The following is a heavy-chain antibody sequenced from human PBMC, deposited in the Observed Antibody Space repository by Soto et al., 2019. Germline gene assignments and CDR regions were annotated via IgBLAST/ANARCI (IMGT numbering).Heavy chain of an antibody. CDR1: GGSISSYY. D-gene: IGHD3-3*01. CDR2: IYYSGST. Sequence: PSETLSLTCTVSGGSISSYYWSWIRQPPGKGLEWTGYIYYSGSTNYNPSLKSRVTISVDTSKNQFSLKLSSVTAADTAVYYCARAGGYDFWSGYYSGYYYYYLDVWGKGTTVTVSS. J-gene: IGHJ6*03. CDR3: ARAGGYDFWSGYYSGYYYYYLDV. V-gene: IGHV4-59*01.